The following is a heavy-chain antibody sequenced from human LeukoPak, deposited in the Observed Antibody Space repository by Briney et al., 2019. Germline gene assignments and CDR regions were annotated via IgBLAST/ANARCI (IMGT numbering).Heavy chain of an antibody. Sequence: PSETLSLTCTVSGGSISSSSYYWGWIRQPPGKGLEWIGEINHSGSTNYNPSLKSRVTISVDTSKNQFSLKLSSVTAADTAVYYCARSPTSGDNNYFDYWGQGTLVTVSS. CDR1: GGSISSSSYY. V-gene: IGHV4-39*07. J-gene: IGHJ4*02. CDR2: INHSGST. CDR3: ARSPTSGDNNYFDY. D-gene: IGHD1-1*01.